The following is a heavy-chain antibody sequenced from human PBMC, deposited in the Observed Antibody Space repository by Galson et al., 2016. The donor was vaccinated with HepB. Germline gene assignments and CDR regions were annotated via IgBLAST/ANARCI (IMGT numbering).Heavy chain of an antibody. V-gene: IGHV2-5*01. J-gene: IGHJ4*02. CDR2: IYWNDDQ. Sequence: PALVKPTQTLTLACTFSGFSLLTNGVGVGWIRQTPGQALAWLALIYWNDDQRYSPSLRSRLTITKDIRKNQVVLTMTDIDPVDAGTFYCARLTWRGRDSRGNLFLFDYWGQGIRVTVSS. D-gene: IGHD4-23*01. CDR1: GFSLLTNGVG. CDR3: ARLTWRGRDSRGNLFLFDY.